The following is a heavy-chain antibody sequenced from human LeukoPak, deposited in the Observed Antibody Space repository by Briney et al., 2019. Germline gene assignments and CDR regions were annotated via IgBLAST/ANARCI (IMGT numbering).Heavy chain of an antibody. CDR2: IKEDGSDK. Sequence: HAGGSLRLSCAASGFTFSNYWMSWVRQAPGKGLEWVASIKEDGSDKYYVDSVKGRFTISRDSAKNSLFLQMNSLRAEDTAVYYCARDQWRLFDYWGQGTLVTVSS. CDR3: ARDQWRLFDY. D-gene: IGHD2-21*02. J-gene: IGHJ4*02. CDR1: GFTFSNYW. V-gene: IGHV3-7*04.